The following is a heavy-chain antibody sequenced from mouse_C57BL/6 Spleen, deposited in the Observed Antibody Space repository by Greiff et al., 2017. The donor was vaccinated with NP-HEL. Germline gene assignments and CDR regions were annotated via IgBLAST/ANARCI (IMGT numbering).Heavy chain of an antibody. CDR2: IDPSDSET. CDR1: GYTFTSYW. Sequence: QVQLQQPGAELVRPGSSVKLSCKASGYTFTSYWMHWVKQRPIQGLEWIGNIDPSDSETHYNQKFKDKATLTVDKSSSTAYMQLSSLTSEDSAVYFCSRSVAAVVAGGYWYFDVWGPGTTVTVSS. D-gene: IGHD1-1*01. CDR3: SRSVAAVVAGGYWYFDV. V-gene: IGHV1-52*01. J-gene: IGHJ1*01.